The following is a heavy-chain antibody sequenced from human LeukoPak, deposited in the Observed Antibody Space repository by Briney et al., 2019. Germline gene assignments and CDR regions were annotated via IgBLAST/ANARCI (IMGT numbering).Heavy chain of an antibody. D-gene: IGHD5-24*01. Sequence: PGGSLRLSCAASGFIFSDYSMIWVRQAPGKGLEWVASISISTSYIHYADSVKGRFTISRDNAKNSLLLQMNSLRAEDSAVYYCARVGDDYNEYVDYWGQGTLVTVSS. V-gene: IGHV3-21*01. CDR1: GFIFSDYS. CDR3: ARVGDDYNEYVDY. CDR2: ISISTSYI. J-gene: IGHJ4*02.